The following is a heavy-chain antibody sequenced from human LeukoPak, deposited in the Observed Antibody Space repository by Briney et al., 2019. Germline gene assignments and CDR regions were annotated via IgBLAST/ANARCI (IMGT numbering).Heavy chain of an antibody. CDR2: ISSDTSYI. D-gene: IGHD3-22*01. CDR3: ARDRHSSGCLDY. J-gene: IGHJ4*02. V-gene: IGHV3-21*06. CDR1: GFTFSSYS. Sequence: GGSLRLSCAASGFTFSSYSMNWVRQAPGEGLEWVSSISSDTSYIYYADSVKGRFTISRDNAKNSLYLQMNSLRAEDTAVYYCARDRHSSGCLDYWGQGTLATVSS.